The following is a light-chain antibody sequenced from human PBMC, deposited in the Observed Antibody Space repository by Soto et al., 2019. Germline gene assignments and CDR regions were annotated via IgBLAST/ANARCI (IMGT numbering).Light chain of an antibody. J-gene: IGLJ2*01. CDR3: TSYTSTISPVL. V-gene: IGLV2-14*03. CDR1: NNDVAGYNY. CDR2: GVS. Sequence: QSALTQPASVSGSPGQSITISCTGTNNDVAGYNYVSWYQHHPGKAPELIIYGVSYRPSGVSIRFSGSKSGNTASLTISGLQAEDEADYYCTSYTSTISPVLFGGGTKLTVL.